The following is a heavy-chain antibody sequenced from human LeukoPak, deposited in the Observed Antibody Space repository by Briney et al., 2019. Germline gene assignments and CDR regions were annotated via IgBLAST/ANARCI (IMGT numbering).Heavy chain of an antibody. J-gene: IGHJ6*02. CDR2: IYYSGGT. CDR3: ARLNGSGSWYVALRYYDYGMYG. D-gene: IGHD6-13*01. Sequence: SETLSLSCTVSGGSISSYYWSWIRQPPGKGLEWVAYIYYSGGTKYNPYLKSRVSISVDLTKNQFSLKLSSVTAADTAVYYCARLNGSGSWYVALRYYDYGMYGWGQVTTVTVSS. CDR1: GGSISSYY. V-gene: IGHV4-59*12.